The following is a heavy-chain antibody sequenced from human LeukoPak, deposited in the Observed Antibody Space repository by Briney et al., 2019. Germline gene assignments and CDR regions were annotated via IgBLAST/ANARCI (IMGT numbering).Heavy chain of an antibody. V-gene: IGHV1-8*01. Sequence: ASVKVSCKASGYTFTSYDINWVRQATGQGLEWMGWMNPGSGNTGYAQKFQGRVTMTRNTSISTVYMEVSGLRSEDTAVYYCTRGGIIILGVATVVDYWGQGTLVTVSS. J-gene: IGHJ4*02. CDR3: TRGGIIILGVATVVDY. CDR1: GYTFTSYD. D-gene: IGHD3/OR15-3a*01. CDR2: MNPGSGNT.